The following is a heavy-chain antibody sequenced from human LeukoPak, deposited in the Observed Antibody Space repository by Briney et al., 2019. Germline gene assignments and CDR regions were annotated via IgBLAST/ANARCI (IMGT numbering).Heavy chain of an antibody. J-gene: IGHJ4*02. CDR3: ARHDFGGNSGDY. Sequence: GSLRLSCAASGFTFSSYGMNWVRQTPGKGLEWVSYIGTSSSTIYYADSVKGRFTISRDSAKNSLYLQMNSLRDEDTAVYYCARHDFGGNSGDYWGQGTLVTVSS. D-gene: IGHD4-23*01. CDR1: GFTFSSYG. V-gene: IGHV3-48*02. CDR2: IGTSSSTI.